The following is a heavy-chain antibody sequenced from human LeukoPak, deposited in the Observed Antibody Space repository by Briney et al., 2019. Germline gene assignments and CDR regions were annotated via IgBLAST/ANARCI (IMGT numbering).Heavy chain of an antibody. D-gene: IGHD2-15*01. Sequence: SETLSLTCTVSGGSISSYYWSWIRQPPGKGLEWIGYIYYSGSTNYNPSLKSRVTISVDTSKNQFSLKLSSVTAADTAVYYCARDRSGGSWFDPWGQGTLVTVSS. J-gene: IGHJ5*02. V-gene: IGHV4-59*01. CDR3: ARDRSGGSWFDP. CDR1: GGSISSYY. CDR2: IYYSGST.